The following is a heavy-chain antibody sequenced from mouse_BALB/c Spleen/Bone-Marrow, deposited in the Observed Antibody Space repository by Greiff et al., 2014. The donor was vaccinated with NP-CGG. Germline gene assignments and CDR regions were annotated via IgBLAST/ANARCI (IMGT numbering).Heavy chain of an antibody. CDR2: IYPGDGDT. CDR3: ARSDGYRALDY. Sequence: QVQLQQPGPELVKPGASVRISCKASGYAFSNSWMNWVKQRPGQGLEWIGRIYPGDGDTYYNGKFMGKATLTADKSSSTAYMQLSSLTSVDSAVYFCARSDGYRALDYWGQGTSVTVSS. D-gene: IGHD2-3*01. V-gene: IGHV1-82*01. J-gene: IGHJ4*01. CDR1: GYAFSNSW.